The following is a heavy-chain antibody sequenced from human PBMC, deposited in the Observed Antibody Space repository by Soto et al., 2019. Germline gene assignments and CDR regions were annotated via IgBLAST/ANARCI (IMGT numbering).Heavy chain of an antibody. CDR2: IKQDGSEK. CDR3: ARALRVRGPFMDV. CDR1: GFTFSGYW. Sequence: PGGSLRLSCAASGFTFSGYWMTWVRQAPGKGLEWVANIKQDGSEKYYVDSVKGRFTISRDNAKNSLYLQMNSLRAEDTAVYYCARALRVRGPFMDVWGQGTTVTVSS. J-gene: IGHJ6*02. V-gene: IGHV3-7*03. D-gene: IGHD3-10*01.